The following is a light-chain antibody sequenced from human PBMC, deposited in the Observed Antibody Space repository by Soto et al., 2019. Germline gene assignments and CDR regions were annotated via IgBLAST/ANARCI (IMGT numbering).Light chain of an antibody. CDR1: QSVSSSY. V-gene: IGKV3-20*01. CDR2: GAS. CDR3: QQYSSSPPEFT. J-gene: IGKJ3*01. Sequence: EIVLPQSPGPLSLSPGERTTLSCRASQSVSSSYLAWYQQRPGQAPRLLIFGASYRATGVPDRFSGSGSGTDFTLTISRLEPEDFAVYYCQQYSSSPPEFTFGPGTKVDSK.